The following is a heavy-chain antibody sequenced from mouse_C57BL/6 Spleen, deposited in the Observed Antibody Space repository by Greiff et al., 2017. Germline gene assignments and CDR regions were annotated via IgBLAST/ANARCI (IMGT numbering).Heavy chain of an antibody. V-gene: IGHV1-59*01. J-gene: IGHJ3*01. CDR3: AKPFTTVEGWFAY. Sequence: QVHVKQPGAELVRPGTSVKLSCKASGYTFTSYWMHWVKQRPGQGLEWIGVIDPSDSYTNYNQKFKGKATLTVDTSSSTAYMQLSSLTSEDSAVYYCAKPFTTVEGWFAYWGQGTLVTVSA. CDR1: GYTFTSYW. D-gene: IGHD1-1*01. CDR2: IDPSDSYT.